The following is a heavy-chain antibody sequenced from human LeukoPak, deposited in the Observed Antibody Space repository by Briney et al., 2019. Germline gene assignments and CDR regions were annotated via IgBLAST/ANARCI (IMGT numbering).Heavy chain of an antibody. CDR3: ARYVFLEAKFDP. D-gene: IGHD3-10*02. CDR1: GGSISSGNYL. CDR2: SYSSGTT. V-gene: IGHV4-61*02. J-gene: IGHJ5*02. Sequence: PSQTLSLTCTVSGGSISSGNYLWSWIRQPAGKGLEWIGRSYSSGTTNYNPSLKSRVTISVDTSKNQFSLKLSSVTAADTAFYYCARYVFLEAKFDPWGQGTLVTVSS.